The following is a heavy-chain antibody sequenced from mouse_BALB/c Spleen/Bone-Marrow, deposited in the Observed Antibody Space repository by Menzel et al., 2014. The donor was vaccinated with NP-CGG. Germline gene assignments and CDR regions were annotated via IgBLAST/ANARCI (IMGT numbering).Heavy chain of an antibody. Sequence: VQLQQSAPELVKPGALVTISCKGSGYSFIGYNMNWEKYNKGKSLEWIGNTDPYYGGLSYNPKFKGKSTLTVDKSSNTAYMQLKSLTSEDSAIYYCAISNEYRLLVFWGQGTLVTASA. CDR1: GYSFIGYN. J-gene: IGHJ3*01. CDR3: AISNEYRLLVF. V-gene: IGHV1-39*01. D-gene: IGHD2-14*01. CDR2: TDPYYGGL.